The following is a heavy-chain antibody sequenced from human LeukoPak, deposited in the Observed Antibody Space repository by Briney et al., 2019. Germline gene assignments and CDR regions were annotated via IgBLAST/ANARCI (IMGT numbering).Heavy chain of an antibody. Sequence: PGGSLRLSCAASGFTFSNYWMHWVRQAPGKGLVWVSRINRDGSSTAYAYSVKGRFTISRDNAKNTLYLQMNSLRAEDTAVYYCARSGPSPQWGQGTLVTVSS. V-gene: IGHV3-74*01. J-gene: IGHJ4*02. CDR3: ARSGPSPQ. CDR1: GFTFSNYW. CDR2: INRDGSST.